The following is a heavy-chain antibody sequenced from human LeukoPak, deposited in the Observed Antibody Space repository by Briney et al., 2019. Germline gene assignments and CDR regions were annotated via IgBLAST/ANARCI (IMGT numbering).Heavy chain of an antibody. J-gene: IGHJ1*01. CDR1: GFTFDDYA. CDR3: AKDTHARYSYGYFQH. D-gene: IGHD5-18*01. Sequence: GGSLRLSCAASGFTFDDYAMHWVRQAPGKGLEWVSGISWNSGSIGYADSVKGRFTISRDNAKNSLYLQMNSLRAEDTALYYCAKDTHARYSYGYFQHWGQGTLVTVSS. V-gene: IGHV3-9*01. CDR2: ISWNSGSI.